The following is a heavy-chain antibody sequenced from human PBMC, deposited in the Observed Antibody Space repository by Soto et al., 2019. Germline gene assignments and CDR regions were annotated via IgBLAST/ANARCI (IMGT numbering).Heavy chain of an antibody. V-gene: IGHV4-31*03. CDR2: IYYSGST. CDR1: GGSISSGNYY. CDR3: ARVFSDSSSFFDP. J-gene: IGHJ5*02. D-gene: IGHD6-13*01. Sequence: SETLSLTCTVSGGSISSGNYYWSWIRQHPGKGLEWIGYIYYSGSTSYNPSLKSRVTISVDTSKNHFSLKLSSVTAADTAVYYCARVFSDSSSFFDPWGQGTLVTVSS.